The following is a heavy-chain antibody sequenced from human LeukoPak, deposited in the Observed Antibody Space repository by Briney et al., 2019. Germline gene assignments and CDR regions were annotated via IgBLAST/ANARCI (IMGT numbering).Heavy chain of an antibody. Sequence: SETLSLTCTVSGGSISSYYWSWIRQPPGKGLEWIGYIYYSGSTNYNPSLKSRVTISVDTSENQFSLELSSVTAADTAVYYCARDTKTGYFDLWGRGTLVTVSS. J-gene: IGHJ2*01. CDR2: IYYSGST. V-gene: IGHV4-59*01. D-gene: IGHD3-3*01. CDR3: ARDTKTGYFDL. CDR1: GGSISSYY.